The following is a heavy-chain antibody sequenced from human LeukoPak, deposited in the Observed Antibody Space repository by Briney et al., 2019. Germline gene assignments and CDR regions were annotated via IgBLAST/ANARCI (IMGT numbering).Heavy chain of an antibody. V-gene: IGHV4-34*01. D-gene: IGHD3-22*01. CDR3: ARGGSDYYDSSGPHGTWFDP. Sequence: PSETLSLTCAVYGGSFSGYYWSWIRQPPGKGLEWIGEINHSGSTNYNTSLKSRVTISVDTSKNQFSLKLSSVTAADTAVYYCARGGSDYYDSSGPHGTWFDPWGQGTLVTVSS. CDR1: GGSFSGYY. J-gene: IGHJ5*02. CDR2: INHSGST.